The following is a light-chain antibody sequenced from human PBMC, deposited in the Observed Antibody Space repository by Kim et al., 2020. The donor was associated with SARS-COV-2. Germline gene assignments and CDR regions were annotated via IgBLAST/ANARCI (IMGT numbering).Light chain of an antibody. Sequence: SVSTGERATLSGRASQSVSSNLAWYQQKPGQAPRLLIYGASTRATGIPARFSGSGSGTEFTLTISSLQSEDFAVYYCQQYNNWPYTFGQGTKLEI. CDR3: QQYNNWPYT. CDR2: GAS. V-gene: IGKV3-15*01. CDR1: QSVSSN. J-gene: IGKJ2*01.